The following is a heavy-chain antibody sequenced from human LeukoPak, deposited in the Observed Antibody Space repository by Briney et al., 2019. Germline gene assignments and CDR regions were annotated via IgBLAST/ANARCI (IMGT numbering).Heavy chain of an antibody. J-gene: IGHJ3*01. CDR1: GGSISSYY. CDR2: IYYSGST. CDR3: ARVPNDYGV. V-gene: IGHV4-59*01. Sequence: SETLSRTCTVSGGSISSYYWSRIRQPPGKGLEWIGYIYYSGSTNYNPSLKSRVTISVDTSKNQFSLKLSSVTAADTAVYYCARVPNDYGVWGQGTMVTVSS. D-gene: IGHD4-17*01.